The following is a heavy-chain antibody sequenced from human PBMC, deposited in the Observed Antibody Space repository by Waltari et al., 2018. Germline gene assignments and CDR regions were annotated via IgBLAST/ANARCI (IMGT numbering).Heavy chain of an antibody. V-gene: IGHV4-38-2*01. J-gene: IGHJ4*02. CDR1: GYSISSGYY. CDR3: ARARGYCSGGSCYCDY. CDR2: IYHSGST. Sequence: QVQLQESGPGLVKPSETLSLTCAVSGYSISSGYYWGWIRQPPGKGLEWIGSIYHSGSTYYNQSLKSRVTISVDTSKNQFSLKLSSVTAADTAVYYCARARGYCSGGSCYCDYWGQGTLVTVSS. D-gene: IGHD2-15*01.